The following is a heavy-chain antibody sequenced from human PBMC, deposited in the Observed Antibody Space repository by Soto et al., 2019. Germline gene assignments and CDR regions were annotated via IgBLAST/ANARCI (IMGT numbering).Heavy chain of an antibody. V-gene: IGHV3-33*01. D-gene: IGHD6-13*01. CDR2: IWYDGSNK. CDR3: ARDRDPSIAAAGTGDYYYGMDV. Sequence: GGSLRLSCAASGFTFSSYGMHWVRQAPGKGLEWVAVIWYDGSNKYYADSVKGRFTISRDNSKNTLYLQMNSLRAEDTAVYYCARDRDPSIAAAGTGDYYYGMDVWGQGTTVTVSS. CDR1: GFTFSSYG. J-gene: IGHJ6*02.